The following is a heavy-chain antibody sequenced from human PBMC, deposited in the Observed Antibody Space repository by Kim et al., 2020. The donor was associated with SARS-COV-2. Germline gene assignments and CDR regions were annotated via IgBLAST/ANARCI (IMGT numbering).Heavy chain of an antibody. CDR2: INPNSGGT. CDR1: GYTFTGYY. V-gene: IGHV1-2*06. D-gene: IGHD1-7*01. CDR3: ARESIWNYENYGMDV. J-gene: IGHJ6*02. Sequence: ASVKVSCKASGYTFTGYYMHWVRQAPGQGLEWMGRINPNSGGTNYAQKFQGRVTMTRDTSISTAYMELSRLRSDDTAVYYCARESIWNYENYGMDVWGQGTTVTVSS.